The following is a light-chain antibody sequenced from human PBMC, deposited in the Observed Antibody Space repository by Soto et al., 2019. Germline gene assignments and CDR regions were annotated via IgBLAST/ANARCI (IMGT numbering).Light chain of an antibody. V-gene: IGKV4-1*01. CDR3: QQYYSTPLT. J-gene: IGKJ1*01. CDR1: QSVLYSSNNKNY. Sequence: DIVMTQSPDSLTVSLGERATINCKSSQSVLYSSNNKNYLAWYQQKPGQPPKLLIYWASTRESGVPDRFSGSGSGTDCTLTISRLQAEEVAVYYWQQYYSTPLTFGQGPKVEI. CDR2: WAS.